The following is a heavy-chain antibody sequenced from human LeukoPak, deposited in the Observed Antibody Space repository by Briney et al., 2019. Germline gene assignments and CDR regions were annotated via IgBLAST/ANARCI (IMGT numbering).Heavy chain of an antibody. CDR3: AKAGIVGTNYYYMDV. J-gene: IGHJ6*03. CDR2: ISGSGGST. V-gene: IGHV3-23*01. Sequence: PGGSLRLSCAASGFTFSSYAMSWVRQAPGKGLEWVSAISGSGGSTYYADSVKGRFTISRDNSKNTLYLQMNSLRAEDTAVYYGAKAGIVGTNYYYMDVWGKGTTVTVSS. D-gene: IGHD1-26*01. CDR1: GFTFSSYA.